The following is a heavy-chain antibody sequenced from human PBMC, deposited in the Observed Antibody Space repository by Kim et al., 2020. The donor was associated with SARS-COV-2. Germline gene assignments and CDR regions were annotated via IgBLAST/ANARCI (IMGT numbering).Heavy chain of an antibody. CDR1: GFTFSSYS. Sequence: GGSLRLSCAASGFTFSSYSMNWVRQAPGKGLEWVSSISSSSSYIYYADSVKGRFTISRDNAKNSLYLQMNSLRAEDTAVYYCARAVRITMIVVVNTHDAFDIWGQGTMVTVSS. CDR3: ARAVRITMIVVVNTHDAFDI. D-gene: IGHD3-22*01. V-gene: IGHV3-21*01. J-gene: IGHJ3*02. CDR2: ISSSSSYI.